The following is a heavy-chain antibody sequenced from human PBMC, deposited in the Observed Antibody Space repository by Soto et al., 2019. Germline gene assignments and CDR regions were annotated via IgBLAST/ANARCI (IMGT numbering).Heavy chain of an antibody. CDR1: ESIFRGHG. Sequence: QVLLVESGGGVVQPGRSLRLSCAASESIFRGHGMHWVRQAPGKGLEWVAIIRFDGSNINYADFVRGRFTISRDNFKNMLYLEMNSLRVEDTAVYYCARDGVGATTFWGYLDYWGQGNLVTVSA. CDR3: ARDGVGATTFWGYLDY. CDR2: IRFDGSNI. D-gene: IGHD1-26*01. V-gene: IGHV3-33*01. J-gene: IGHJ4*02.